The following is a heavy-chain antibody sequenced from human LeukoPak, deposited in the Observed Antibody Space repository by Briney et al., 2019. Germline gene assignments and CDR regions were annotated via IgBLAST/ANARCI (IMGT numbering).Heavy chain of an antibody. CDR1: GFTFSSYG. J-gene: IGHJ4*02. CDR2: IRYDGSNK. V-gene: IGHV3-30*02. CDR3: AKDLLGYCSSTSCSYFDY. Sequence: PGGSLRLSCAASGFTFSSYGMHWVRQAPGKGLEWVAFIRYDGSNKCYADSVKGRFTISRDNSKNTLYLQMNSLRAEDTAVYYCAKDLLGYCSSTSCSYFDYWGQGTLVTVSS. D-gene: IGHD2-2*01.